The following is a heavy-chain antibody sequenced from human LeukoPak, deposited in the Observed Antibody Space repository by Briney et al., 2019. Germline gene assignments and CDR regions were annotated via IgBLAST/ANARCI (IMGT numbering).Heavy chain of an antibody. Sequence: GSLRLSCAASGFTFSSYAMSWVRQPPGKGLEWIGEIDNSGRTNYNPSLKSRLTISVDTSKDQFSLRLSSVTAADSAVYYCARGPPPMFRGLIRRFENDSWGQETLVTVSS. CDR3: ARGPPPMFRGLIRRFENDS. D-gene: IGHD3-10*01. V-gene: IGHV4-34*01. CDR1: GFTFSSYA. CDR2: IDNSGRT. J-gene: IGHJ4*02.